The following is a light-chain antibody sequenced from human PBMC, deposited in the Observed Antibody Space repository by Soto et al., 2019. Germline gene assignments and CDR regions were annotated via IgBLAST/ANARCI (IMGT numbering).Light chain of an antibody. J-gene: IGKJ1*01. CDR2: DAS. CDR1: QSASSSY. V-gene: IGKV3D-20*01. Sequence: EIVLTQSPATLSLSPGERATLSCGASQSASSSYLAWYRQKPGLAPRLLIHDASSRATGISDRFTGSGSGTDFTLTVTTLEPEDFAVYYCQQYGSSPRTFGLGTKVDI. CDR3: QQYGSSPRT.